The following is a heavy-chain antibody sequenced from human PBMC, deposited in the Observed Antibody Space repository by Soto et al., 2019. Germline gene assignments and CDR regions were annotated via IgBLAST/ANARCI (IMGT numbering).Heavy chain of an antibody. CDR2: IIPIFGTA. CDR3: AREPNYTGDIVATITDAFDI. CDR1: GGTFSSYA. D-gene: IGHD5-12*01. V-gene: IGHV1-69*13. Sequence: ASVKVSCKASGGTFSSYAISWVRQAPGQGLEWMGGIIPIFGTANYAQKFQGRVTITADESTSTAYMELSSLRSEDTAVYYCAREPNYTGDIVATITDAFDIWGQGTMVTVSS. J-gene: IGHJ3*02.